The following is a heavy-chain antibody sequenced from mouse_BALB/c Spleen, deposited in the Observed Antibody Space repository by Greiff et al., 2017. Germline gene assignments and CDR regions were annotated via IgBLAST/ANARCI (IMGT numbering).Heavy chain of an antibody. CDR3: ARGDYEDTMDY. D-gene: IGHD2-4*01. CDR2: IYPGNVNT. CDR1: GYTFTSYY. J-gene: IGHJ4*01. V-gene: IGHV1S56*01. Sequence: VQLQQSGPELVKPGASVRISCKASGYTFTSYYIHWVKQRPGQGLEWIGWIYPGNVNTKYNEKFKGKATLTADKSSSTAYMQLSSLTSEDSAVYFCARGDYEDTMDYWGQGTSVTVSS.